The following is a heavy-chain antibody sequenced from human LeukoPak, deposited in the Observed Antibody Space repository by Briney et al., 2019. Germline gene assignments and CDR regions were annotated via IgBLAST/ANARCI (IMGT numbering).Heavy chain of an antibody. CDR2: ISAYNGNT. CDR1: GYTFTGYY. J-gene: IGHJ1*01. V-gene: IGHV1-18*04. D-gene: IGHD1-26*01. CDR3: ARDRVGVYFQH. Sequence: ASVKVSCKASGYTFTGYYMHWVRQAPGQGLEWMGWISAYNGNTNYAQKLQGRVTMTTDTSTSTAYMELRSLRSDDTAVYYCARDRVGVYFQHWGQGTLVTVSS.